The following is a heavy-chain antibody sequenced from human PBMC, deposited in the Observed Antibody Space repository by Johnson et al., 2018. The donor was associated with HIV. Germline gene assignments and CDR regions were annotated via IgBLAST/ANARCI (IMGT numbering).Heavy chain of an antibody. V-gene: IGHV3-66*02. D-gene: IGHD2-21*01. CDR3: AREDPPGLLRISGAFDI. CDR1: GFTVSSNY. Sequence: MQLVESGGGVVQPGRSLRLSCAASGFTVSSNYMSWVRQAPGKGLEWVSVIYSGGSTYYADSVKGRFTISRDNSKNTLYLQMNSLRAEDTAVYYCAREDPPGLLRISGAFDIWGQGTIVTVSS. J-gene: IGHJ3*02. CDR2: IYSGGST.